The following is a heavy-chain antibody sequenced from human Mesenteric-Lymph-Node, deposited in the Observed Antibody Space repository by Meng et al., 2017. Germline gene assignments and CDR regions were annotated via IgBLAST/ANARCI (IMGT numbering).Heavy chain of an antibody. Sequence: LSLTCAASGFTVSSNYMSWVRQAPGKGLEWVSSISSSSSYIYYADSVKGRFTISRDNAKNSLYLQMNSLRAEDTAVYYCARVFGGGNYYYGMDVWGQGTTVTVSS. CDR1: GFTVSSNY. J-gene: IGHJ6*02. V-gene: IGHV3-21*04. CDR2: ISSSSSYI. CDR3: ARVFGGGNYYYGMDV. D-gene: IGHD3-10*01.